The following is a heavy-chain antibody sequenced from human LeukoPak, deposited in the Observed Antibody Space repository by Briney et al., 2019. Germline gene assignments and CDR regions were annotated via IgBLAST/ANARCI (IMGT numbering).Heavy chain of an antibody. Sequence: GGSLRLSCVASGITFSTYAMSWVRQAPGKGLEWVSVISSSGSSTYYADSVKGRFTISRDNAKKSLYLEMNSLRAEDTAVYYCARDDLGTSYFYYGMDVWGQGTTVTVSS. D-gene: IGHD7-27*01. J-gene: IGHJ6*02. CDR1: GITFSTYA. V-gene: IGHV3-23*01. CDR2: ISSSGSST. CDR3: ARDDLGTSYFYYGMDV.